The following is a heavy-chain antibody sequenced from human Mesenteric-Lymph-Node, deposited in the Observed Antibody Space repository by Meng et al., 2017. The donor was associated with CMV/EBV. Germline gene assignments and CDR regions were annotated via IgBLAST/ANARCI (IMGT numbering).Heavy chain of an antibody. D-gene: IGHD6-6*01. CDR3: AKVNSTSSFFYDAFDI. CDR1: GFTVSRNY. V-gene: IGHV3-53*01. J-gene: IGHJ3*02. CDR2: IYSVGGT. Sequence: GGSLRLSCVASGFTVSRNYMSWVRQAPGKGLEWVSVIYSVGGTYYADSVRGRFTSSRDDSKNTLYLQMNSLRADDTAVYYCAKVNSTSSFFYDAFDIWGQGTMVTVSS.